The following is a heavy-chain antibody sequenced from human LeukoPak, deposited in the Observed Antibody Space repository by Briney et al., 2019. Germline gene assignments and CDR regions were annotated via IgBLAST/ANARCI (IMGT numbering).Heavy chain of an antibody. Sequence: SETLSLTCAVYGGSFSGYYWSWIRQPPGKGLEWIGEINHSGSTYYNPSLKSRVTISVDTSKKQFSLKLSSVTAADTAVYYCARAGYGSSGYYYVFDYWGQGTLVTVSS. D-gene: IGHD3-22*01. CDR3: ARAGYGSSGYYYVFDY. V-gene: IGHV4-34*01. J-gene: IGHJ4*02. CDR2: INHSGST. CDR1: GGSFSGYY.